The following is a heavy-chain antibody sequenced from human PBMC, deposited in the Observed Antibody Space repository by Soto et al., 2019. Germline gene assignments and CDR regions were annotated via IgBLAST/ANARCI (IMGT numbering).Heavy chain of an antibody. Sequence: PSETLSLTCTVSGDSVSSGDYYWSWIRQPPGKGLEWIGYIYYSGSTNYNPSLKSRVTISVDTSKNQFSLKLSSVTAADTAVYYCARGTYYYGSGSYVWFDPWGQGTLVTVSS. V-gene: IGHV4-61*08. CDR1: GDSVSSGDYY. CDR2: IYYSGST. D-gene: IGHD3-10*01. J-gene: IGHJ5*02. CDR3: ARGTYYYGSGSYVWFDP.